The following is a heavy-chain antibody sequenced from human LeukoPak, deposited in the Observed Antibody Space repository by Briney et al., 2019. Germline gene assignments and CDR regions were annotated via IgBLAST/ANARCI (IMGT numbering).Heavy chain of an antibody. J-gene: IGHJ4*02. Sequence: SETCSLTCTVSGGSISSSTYYWGWIRQPPWKGLEWIGAIYYSGGTYYNPSLKSRVTASVDTSKNQFSLKLSSVTAADTAVYYCARLGASGSHHCGAIDYWGQGTLVSVSS. D-gene: IGHD3-10*01. V-gene: IGHV4-39*01. CDR2: IYYSGGT. CDR1: GGSISSSTYY. CDR3: ARLGASGSHHCGAIDY.